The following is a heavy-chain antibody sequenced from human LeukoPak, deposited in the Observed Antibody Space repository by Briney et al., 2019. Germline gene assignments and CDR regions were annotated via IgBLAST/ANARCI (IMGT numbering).Heavy chain of an antibody. J-gene: IGHJ6*02. CDR3: AKDLAPVYGDYGYFYYGMDV. D-gene: IGHD4-17*01. Sequence: GGSPRLSCAASGFTFSSYAMSWVRQAPGKGLEWVSAISGSGGSTYYADSVKGRFTISRDNSKNTLYLQMNSLRAEDTAVYYCAKDLAPVYGDYGYFYYGMDVWGQGTTVTVSS. V-gene: IGHV3-23*01. CDR1: GFTFSSYA. CDR2: ISGSGGST.